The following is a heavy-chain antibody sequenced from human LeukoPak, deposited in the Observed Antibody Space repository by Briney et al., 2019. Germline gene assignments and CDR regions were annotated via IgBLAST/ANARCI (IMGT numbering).Heavy chain of an antibody. V-gene: IGHV4-59*01. J-gene: IGHJ4*02. D-gene: IGHD1-14*01. CDR2: IYYNGDT. CDR1: GGSISSYY. CDR3: ARYQPPDFDY. Sequence: SETLSLTRTVSGGSISSYYWSWIRQSPGKALEWIGYIYYNGDTYYNPSLKSRVTISLDKSKSQFSLKLGSVTAADTAVYYCARYQPPDFDYWGQGTLVTVSS.